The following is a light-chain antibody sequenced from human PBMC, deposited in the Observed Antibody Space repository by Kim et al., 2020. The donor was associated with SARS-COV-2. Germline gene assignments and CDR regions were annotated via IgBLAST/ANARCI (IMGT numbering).Light chain of an antibody. J-gene: IGLJ2*01. V-gene: IGLV3-1*01. CDR2: QDS. CDR1: NLGDKY. Sequence: SYELTQPPSVPVSPGQTASITCSGDNLGDKYACWYQQKPGQSPVLVIYQDSKRPSGIPERFSGSNSGNTATLTISGTQAMDEADYYCQAWDSSTVVFGGG. CDR3: QAWDSSTVV.